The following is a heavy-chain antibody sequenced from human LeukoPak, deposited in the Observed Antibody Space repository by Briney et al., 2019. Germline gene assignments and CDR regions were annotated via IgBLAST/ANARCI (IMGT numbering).Heavy chain of an antibody. J-gene: IGHJ5*02. CDR1: GGSISSYY. V-gene: IGHV4-59*01. CDR2: IYYSGST. D-gene: IGHD2-2*01. CDR3: ARTFGCSSTSCQPENWFDP. Sequence: SETLSLTCTVSGGSISSYYWSWIRQPPGKGLEWIGYIYYSGSTNYNPSLKSRVTISVDTSKNQFSLKLSSVTAADTAVYYCARTFGCSSTSCQPENWFDPWGQGTLVTVSS.